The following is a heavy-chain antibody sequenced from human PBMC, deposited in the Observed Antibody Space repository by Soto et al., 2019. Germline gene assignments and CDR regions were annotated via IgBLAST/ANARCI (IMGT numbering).Heavy chain of an antibody. J-gene: IGHJ4*02. CDR1: GLSFSSYG. CDR3: EKDRYSGTYPTDFDY. Sequence: GSLRLSCAGSGLSFSSYGIHWVRQAPGKGLEWVALISYDGGNEKYTESVKDRFTISRDDSHNVAYLQMSSLRTEDTAMYYCEKDRYSGTYPTDFDYWGQGSLVTVSS. D-gene: IGHD1-26*01. V-gene: IGHV3-30*18. CDR2: ISYDGGNE.